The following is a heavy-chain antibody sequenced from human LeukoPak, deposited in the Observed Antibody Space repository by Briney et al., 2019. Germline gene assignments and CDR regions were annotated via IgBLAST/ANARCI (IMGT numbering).Heavy chain of an antibody. CDR1: GYTFTGYY. D-gene: IGHD6-13*01. CDR2: INPSGGST. CDR3: ARDPGNYSSSWYADAFDI. Sequence: GASVKVSCKASGYTFTGYYMHWVRQAPGQGLEWMGIINPSGGSTSYAQKFQGRVTMTRDTSTSTVYMELSSLRSEDTAVYYCARDPGNYSSSWYADAFDIWGQGTMVTVSS. J-gene: IGHJ3*02. V-gene: IGHV1-46*01.